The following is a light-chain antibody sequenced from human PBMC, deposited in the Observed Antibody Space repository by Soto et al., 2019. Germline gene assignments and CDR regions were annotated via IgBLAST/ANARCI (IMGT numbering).Light chain of an antibody. CDR2: KVN. J-gene: IGLJ1*01. V-gene: IGLV2-8*01. Sequence: QSALTQPPSASGSPGQSVTISCTGTSSDIGVYDFVSWYQQHPGKAPKVIIYKVNKRPSGVPDRFSGSKSGNTASLTVSGLRPEDEADYFCSSFAGSYSPYVFGTGTKLTVL. CDR3: SSFAGSYSPYV. CDR1: SSDIGVYDF.